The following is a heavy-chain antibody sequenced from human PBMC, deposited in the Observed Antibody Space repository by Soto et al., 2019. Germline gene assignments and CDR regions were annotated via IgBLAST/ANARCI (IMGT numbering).Heavy chain of an antibody. V-gene: IGHV1-69*01. CDR2: IIPIFDTT. Sequence: QVQLVQSGAEVKKPGSSLKVSCKASGGTFGNSGVSWVRQSPGQGPEWMGGIIPIFDTTNYAQKFQGRVTISADDSTSNTELSSLRTEDTDVYYCARAPLLSAETLHENYFDDWGQGTQVTVSS. D-gene: IGHD2-15*01. CDR1: GGTFGNSG. J-gene: IGHJ4*02. CDR3: ARAPLLSAETLHENYFDD.